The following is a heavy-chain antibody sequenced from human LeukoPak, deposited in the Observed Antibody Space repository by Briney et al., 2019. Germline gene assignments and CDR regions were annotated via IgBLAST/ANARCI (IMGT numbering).Heavy chain of an antibody. J-gene: IGHJ4*02. V-gene: IGHV3-30*18. CDR1: GFTFSSYG. CDR2: ISYDGSNK. CDR3: AKGPLRGTAAAIDY. D-gene: IGHD2-2*01. Sequence: GGSLRLSCAASGFTFSSYGMHWVRQAPGKGLEWVAVISYDGSNKYYADSVKGRFTISRDNSKNTLYLQMNSLRAEDTAVYYCAKGPLRGTAAAIDYWGQGTLVTVSS.